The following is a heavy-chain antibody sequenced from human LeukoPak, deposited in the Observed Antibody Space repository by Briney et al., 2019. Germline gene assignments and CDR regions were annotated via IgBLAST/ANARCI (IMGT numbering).Heavy chain of an antibody. D-gene: IGHD2-2*01. Sequence: PSQTLSLTCTVSGGSISSGGYYWSWIRQPPGKGLEWIGYIYYSGSTYYNPSLKSRVTISVDTSKNQFSLKLSSVTAADTAVYYCARDLRCSSTSCLNWFDPWGQGTLVTVSS. V-gene: IGHV4-30-4*08. CDR3: ARDLRCSSTSCLNWFDP. J-gene: IGHJ5*02. CDR1: GGSISSGGYY. CDR2: IYYSGST.